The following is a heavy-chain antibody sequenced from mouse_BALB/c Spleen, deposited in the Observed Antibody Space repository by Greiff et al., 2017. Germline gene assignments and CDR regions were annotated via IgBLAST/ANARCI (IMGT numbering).Heavy chain of an antibody. D-gene: IGHD1-1*01. CDR1: GFTFSSYA. V-gene: IGHV5-6-5*01. Sequence: DVKLVESGGGLVKPGGSLKLSCAASGFTFSSYAMSWVRQTPEKRLEWVASISSGGSTYYPDSVKGRFTISRDNARNILYLQMSSLRSEDTAMYYCARGAYGTYAMDYWGQGTSVTVSS. CDR2: ISSGGST. CDR3: ARGAYGTYAMDY. J-gene: IGHJ4*01.